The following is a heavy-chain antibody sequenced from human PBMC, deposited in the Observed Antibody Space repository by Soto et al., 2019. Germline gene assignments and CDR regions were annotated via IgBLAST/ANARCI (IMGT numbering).Heavy chain of an antibody. CDR3: ARGRGIVGAIALAY. Sequence: SETLSLTCAVYGGSFSGYYWSWIRQPPGKGLEWIGEINHSGSTNYNPSLKSRVTISVDTSKNQFSLKLSSVTAADTAVYYCARGRGIVGAIALAYWGQGTLVTV. D-gene: IGHD1-26*01. J-gene: IGHJ4*02. CDR2: INHSGST. V-gene: IGHV4-34*01. CDR1: GGSFSGYY.